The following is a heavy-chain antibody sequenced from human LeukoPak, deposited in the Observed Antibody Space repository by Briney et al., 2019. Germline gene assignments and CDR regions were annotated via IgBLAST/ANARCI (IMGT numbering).Heavy chain of an antibody. J-gene: IGHJ5*02. CDR3: ARGITGRGRFDP. V-gene: IGHV4-59*08. CDR1: GGSISNYF. CDR2: IYYSDST. Sequence: SETLSLTCTVSGGSISNYFWSWIRQPPGKGLECIGYIYYSDSTNYNPSLKSRVTVSVDTSKTQFSLKLSSLTAADTAVYYCARGITGRGRFDPWGQGTLVTVSS. D-gene: IGHD1-20*01.